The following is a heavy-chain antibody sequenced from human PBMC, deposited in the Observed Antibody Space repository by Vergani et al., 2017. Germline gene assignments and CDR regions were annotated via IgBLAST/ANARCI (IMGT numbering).Heavy chain of an antibody. CDR1: GFTFSSYG. CDR2: ISYDGSNK. Sequence: QVQLVESGGGVVQPGRSLRLSCAASGFTFSSYGMHWVRQAPGKGLEWVAVISYDGSNKYYADSVKGRFTISRDNSKNTLYLQMNSLRAEDTAVYYCAKADIGGASRRAGGAFDIWGQGTMVTVSS. V-gene: IGHV3-30*18. J-gene: IGHJ3*02. D-gene: IGHD1-26*01. CDR3: AKADIGGASRRAGGAFDI.